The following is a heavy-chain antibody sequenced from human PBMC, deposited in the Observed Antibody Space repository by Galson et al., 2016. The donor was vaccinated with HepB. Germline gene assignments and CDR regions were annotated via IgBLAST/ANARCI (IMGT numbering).Heavy chain of an antibody. Sequence: SLRLSCAASGFTFSSYTMHWARQAPGKGLEWVAVIWFDGTNDYYADSVKGRFTISRDNSKNTLYLQMNSLRAEDTAVYYCARELDLWFGDSWDGGFFDLWGRGTLVTVSS. CDR2: IWFDGTND. CDR3: ARELDLWFGDSWDGGFFDL. CDR1: GFTFSSYT. J-gene: IGHJ2*01. D-gene: IGHD3-10*01. V-gene: IGHV3-30-3*01.